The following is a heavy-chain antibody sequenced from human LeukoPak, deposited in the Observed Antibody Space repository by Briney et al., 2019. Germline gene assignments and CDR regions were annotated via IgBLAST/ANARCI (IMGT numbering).Heavy chain of an antibody. J-gene: IGHJ6*03. CDR2: IGTSGSYI. D-gene: IGHD1-26*01. CDR1: GFTFSSYG. V-gene: IGHV3-21*01. CDR3: AKEGGVYSTPYYMDV. Sequence: GGSLRLSCVASGFTFSSYGMNWVRQAPGKGLEWVSSIGTSGSYIYYTDSVKGRFTISRDNAKNSLYLQMNSLRAEDTAVYYCAKEGGVYSTPYYMDVWGKGTTVTVSS.